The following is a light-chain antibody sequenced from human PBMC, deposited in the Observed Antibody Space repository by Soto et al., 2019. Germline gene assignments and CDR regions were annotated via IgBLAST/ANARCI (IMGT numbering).Light chain of an antibody. CDR3: QQYGSSVT. V-gene: IGKV3-20*01. CDR2: DAS. J-gene: IGKJ4*01. Sequence: DIVLTQSPGTLSLSPGERATRSCRASQSVRSRYLAWYQQKAGQAPRLLIYDASRRATGIPDRFSGSGSGTDFTLTISRLEPEDFAVYYCQQYGSSVTFGGGTKVEIK. CDR1: QSVRSRY.